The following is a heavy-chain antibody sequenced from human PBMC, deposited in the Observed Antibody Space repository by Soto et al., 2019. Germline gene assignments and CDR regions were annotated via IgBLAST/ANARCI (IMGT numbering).Heavy chain of an antibody. CDR3: AKVRSSRLAAAFDD. J-gene: IGHJ4*02. V-gene: IGHV3-23*01. CDR1: GFTFSSSA. D-gene: IGHD6-13*01. CDR2: TSGSDGST. Sequence: GGSLRLSCAASGFTFSSSAMSWVRQAPGRGLEWVSITSGSDGSTYHADSVKGRFTISRDNSKNTLYLQMSSLRAEDTAIYYCAKVRSSRLAAAFDDWGQGTQVTVSS.